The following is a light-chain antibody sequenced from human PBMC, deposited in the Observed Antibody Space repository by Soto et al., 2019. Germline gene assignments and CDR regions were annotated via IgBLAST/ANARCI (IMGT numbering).Light chain of an antibody. J-gene: IGKJ5*01. Sequence: EIVLTQSPATPSLSPGERATLSCRASQSVSSYLAWYQQKPGQAPRLLIYDASNRATGIPARFSGSGSGTDFTLTISSLEPEDFAVYYCQQRSNWPLTCGQGTRREIK. V-gene: IGKV3-11*01. CDR3: QQRSNWPLT. CDR2: DAS. CDR1: QSVSSY.